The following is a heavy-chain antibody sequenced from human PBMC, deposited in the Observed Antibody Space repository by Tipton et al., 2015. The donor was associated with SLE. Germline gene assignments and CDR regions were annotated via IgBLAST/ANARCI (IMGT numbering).Heavy chain of an antibody. CDR1: GGSISSYY. CDR3: ASMIVVIPVEARRDGMDV. J-gene: IGHJ6*02. V-gene: IGHV4-59*01. D-gene: IGHD2-2*01. Sequence: GLVKPSETLSLNCTVSGGSISSYYCSWIRQPPGKGLEWIGYIYYSGSTNYNPSLKSRVTISVDTSKNQFSLKLSSVTAADTAVYYCASMIVVIPVEARRDGMDVWGQGTTVTVSS. CDR2: IYYSGST.